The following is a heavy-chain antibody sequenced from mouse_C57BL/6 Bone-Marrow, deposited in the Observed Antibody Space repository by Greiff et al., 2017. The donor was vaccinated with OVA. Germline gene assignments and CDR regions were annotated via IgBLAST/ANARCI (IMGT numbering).Heavy chain of an antibody. J-gene: IGHJ3*01. D-gene: IGHD1-1*01. CDR3: ARDYGSSPEFAY. CDR1: GYTFTSYW. V-gene: IGHV1-55*01. Sequence: QVQLQQPGAELVKPGASVKMSCKASGYTFTSYWITWVKQRPGQGLEWIGDIYPGSGSTNYNEKFKSKATLTVDTSSSTAYMQLSSLTSEDSAVYYCARDYGSSPEFAYWGKGTLVTVSA. CDR2: IYPGSGST.